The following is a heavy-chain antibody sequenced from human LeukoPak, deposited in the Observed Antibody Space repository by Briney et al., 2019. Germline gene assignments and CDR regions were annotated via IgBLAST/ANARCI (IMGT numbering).Heavy chain of an antibody. CDR3: ARLPTSSTTGYFDY. V-gene: IGHV1-18*01. J-gene: IGHJ4*02. CDR1: GYTFTSYG. D-gene: IGHD2-2*01. CDR2: ISAYNGNT. Sequence: ASVKVSCKASGYTFTSYGIRWVRQAPGQGLEWMGWISAYNGNTNYAQKLQGRVTMTTDTSTSTAYMELRSLRSDDTAVYYCARLPTSSTTGYFDYWGQGTLVTVSS.